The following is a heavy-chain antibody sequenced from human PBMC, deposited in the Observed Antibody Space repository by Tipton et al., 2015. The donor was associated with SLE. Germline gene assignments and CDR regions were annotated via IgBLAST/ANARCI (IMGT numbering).Heavy chain of an antibody. CDR2: NFYCGST. J-gene: IGHJ3*02. CDR1: GGSISSYY. CDR3: ARKGGDAFDI. V-gene: IGHV4-59*01. D-gene: IGHD6-25*01. Sequence: TLSLTCTVSGGSISSYYWSWIRQPPGKGLEWIGYNFYCGSTNYNPSLKSRVTISVDTSKKQFSLKLSSVTAADTAVYYCARKGGDAFDIWGQGTMVTVSS.